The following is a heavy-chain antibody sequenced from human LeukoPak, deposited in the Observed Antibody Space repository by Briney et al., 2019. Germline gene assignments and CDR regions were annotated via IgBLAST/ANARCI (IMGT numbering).Heavy chain of an antibody. D-gene: IGHD2-15*01. CDR3: ARPRYCSGGSCYWFDP. CDR1: GFTFSDYY. CDR2: ISGSSSYT. V-gene: IGHV3-11*03. Sequence: PGGSLRLSCAASGFTFSDYYMSWIRQAPGKGLEWVSYISGSSSYTNYPDSMKGRFTISRDNAKNSLYLQMNSLRAEDMALYYCARPRYCSGGSCYWFDPWGQGTLVIVSS. J-gene: IGHJ5*02.